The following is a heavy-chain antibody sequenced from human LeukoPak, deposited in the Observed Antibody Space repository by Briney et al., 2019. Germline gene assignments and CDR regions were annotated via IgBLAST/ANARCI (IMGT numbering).Heavy chain of an antibody. CDR1: GGSINSGSYY. V-gene: IGHV4-61*02. CDR2: IYTSGST. D-gene: IGHD5-18*01. CDR3: ARDQEYSYGHFDY. Sequence: SETLSLTCTVSGGSINSGSYYWSWIRQPAGKGLEWIGRIYTSGSTNYNPSLKSRVTISVDTSKNQFSLKLSSVTAADTAVYYCARDQEYSYGHFDYWGQGTLVTVSS. J-gene: IGHJ4*02.